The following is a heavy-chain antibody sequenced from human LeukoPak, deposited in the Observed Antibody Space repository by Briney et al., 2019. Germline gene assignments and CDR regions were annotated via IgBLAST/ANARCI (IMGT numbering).Heavy chain of an antibody. CDR1: GFTFSSCA. V-gene: IGHV3-23*01. CDR3: ARRDHYYYYMDV. Sequence: GGSLRLSCAASGFTFSSCAMSWVRQAPGKGLEWVSAISGSGGSTYYADSVKGRFTISSDNSKNTLYLQMNSLRAEDTAVYYCARRDHYYYYMDVWGKGTTVTVSS. J-gene: IGHJ6*03. CDR2: ISGSGGST.